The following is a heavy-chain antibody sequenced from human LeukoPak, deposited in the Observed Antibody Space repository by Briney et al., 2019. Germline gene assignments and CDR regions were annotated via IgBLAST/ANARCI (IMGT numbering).Heavy chain of an antibody. Sequence: GGSLRLSCAATGFTFSGYYMSWVRQAPGKGLEWVSYISSSGSTIYYADSVKGRFTISRDNAKNSLYLQMNSLRAEDTAVYYCARDSDFNSGHHGSAFDIWGQGTMVTVSS. J-gene: IGHJ3*02. CDR3: ARDSDFNSGHHGSAFDI. CDR2: ISSSGSTI. V-gene: IGHV3-11*01. D-gene: IGHD2/OR15-2a*01. CDR1: GFTFSGYY.